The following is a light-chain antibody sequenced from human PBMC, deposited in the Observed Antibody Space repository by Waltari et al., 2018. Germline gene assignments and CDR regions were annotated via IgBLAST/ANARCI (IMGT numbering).Light chain of an antibody. J-gene: IGLJ3*02. CDR1: SGHSSNV. CDR3: QTGGHGTWV. V-gene: IGLV4-69*01. Sequence: QLVLTQSPSASASLGASVKLTCTLSSGHSSNVIAWLQQQPEKGPRYLMKVNSDGSHSKGDKIPDRFSGSSSGTEHYLTSSSRQSEDEADYYCQTGGHGTWVFGGGTKLTVL. CDR2: VNSDGSH.